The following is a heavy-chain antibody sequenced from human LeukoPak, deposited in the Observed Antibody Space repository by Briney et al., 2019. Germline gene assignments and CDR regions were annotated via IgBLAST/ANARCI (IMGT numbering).Heavy chain of an antibody. J-gene: IGHJ6*02. D-gene: IGHD6-13*01. CDR2: INPNSGGT. Sequence: ASVKVSCKASGYTFTDYYMHWVRQAPGQGLGWMGWINPNSGGTNYAQKSQGRVTMTTDTSISTAYMEVSRLRSDDTAVYYCARVRIGQQLDKYYYYAMDVWGQGTTVIVSS. CDR1: GYTFTDYY. V-gene: IGHV1-2*02. CDR3: ARVRIGQQLDKYYYYAMDV.